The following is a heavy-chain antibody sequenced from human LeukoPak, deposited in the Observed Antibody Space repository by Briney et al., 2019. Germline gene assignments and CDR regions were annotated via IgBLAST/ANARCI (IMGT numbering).Heavy chain of an antibody. V-gene: IGHV4-39*01. J-gene: IGHJ4*02. CDR3: ERSRDGYNLFDY. D-gene: IGHD5-24*01. CDR2: IYYNGRT. CDR1: GGSISSSTYY. Sequence: SETLSLTCTVFGGSISSSTYYWVWIRQPPGKGLEWIGSIYYNGRTYNNSSLKSRATISVDTSKNQFSLNLSSVTAADTAVYYCERSRDGYNLFDYRGQGTLVTVSS.